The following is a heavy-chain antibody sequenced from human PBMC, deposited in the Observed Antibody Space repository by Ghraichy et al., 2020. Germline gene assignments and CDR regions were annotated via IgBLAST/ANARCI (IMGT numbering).Heavy chain of an antibody. CDR3: ARGGGAPYYYGMDA. Sequence: GSLRLSCAASGFNFNTNEMNWVRQAPGKGLEWISSISGSGRTISYADSVKGRFTISRDNTRDSLYLQMSSLRAEDTALYYCARGGGAPYYYGMDAWGQGTTVTVSS. D-gene: IGHD1-26*01. CDR2: ISGSGRTI. V-gene: IGHV3-48*03. CDR1: GFNFNTNE. J-gene: IGHJ6*02.